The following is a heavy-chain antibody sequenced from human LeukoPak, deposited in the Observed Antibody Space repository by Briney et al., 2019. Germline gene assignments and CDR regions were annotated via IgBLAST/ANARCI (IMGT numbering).Heavy chain of an antibody. CDR2: ISSSSSTI. D-gene: IGHD2-2*02. J-gene: IGHJ4*02. CDR1: GFTFSSYS. Sequence: GGSLRLSCAASGFTFSSYSMNWVRQVPGKGLEWVSYISSSSSTIYYADSVKGRFTISRDNAKNTLYLQMNSLRAEDTAVYSCARGYCTSSSCYNDYWGQGTLVTVSS. CDR3: ARGYCTSSSCYNDY. V-gene: IGHV3-48*01.